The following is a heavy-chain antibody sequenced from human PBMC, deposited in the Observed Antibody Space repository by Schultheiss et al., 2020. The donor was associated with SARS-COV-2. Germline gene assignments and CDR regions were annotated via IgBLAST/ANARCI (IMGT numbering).Heavy chain of an antibody. CDR1: GGSISSYY. CDR3: ARSRPYSSGWYAEDGVFDY. V-gene: IGHV4-59*01. Sequence: SETLSLTCTVSGGSISSYYWSWIRQPPGKGLEWIGYIYYSGSTNYNPSLKSRVTISVDTSKNQFSLGLSSVTAADTAVYYWARSRPYSSGWYAEDGVFDYWGHGALGTVSS. CDR2: IYYSGST. J-gene: IGHJ4*03. D-gene: IGHD6-19*01.